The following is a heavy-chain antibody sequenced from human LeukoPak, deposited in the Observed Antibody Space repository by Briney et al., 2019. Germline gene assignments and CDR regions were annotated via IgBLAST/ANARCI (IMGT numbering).Heavy chain of an antibody. Sequence: PSETLSLTCTVSGGSISSSSYYWGWIRQPPGKGLEWIGSIYYSGSTYCNPSLKSRVTISVDTSKNQFSLKLSSVTAADTAVYYCARQGAVAGSAFDYWGQGTLVTVSS. CDR1: GGSISSSSYY. CDR2: IYYSGST. CDR3: ARQGAVAGSAFDY. D-gene: IGHD6-19*01. V-gene: IGHV4-39*01. J-gene: IGHJ4*02.